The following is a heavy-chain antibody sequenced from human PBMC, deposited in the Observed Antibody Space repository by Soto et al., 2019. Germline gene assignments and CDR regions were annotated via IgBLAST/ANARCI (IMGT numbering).Heavy chain of an antibody. Sequence: GGSLRLSCAASGFTFSSYGMHWVRQAPGKGLEWVAVISYDGSNKYYADSVKGRFTISRDNSKNTLYLQMNSLRAEDTAVYYCAKDRGRSSVAAAGTFDYWGQGXLVTVSS. CDR1: GFTFSSYG. V-gene: IGHV3-30*18. D-gene: IGHD6-13*01. J-gene: IGHJ4*02. CDR2: ISYDGSNK. CDR3: AKDRGRSSVAAAGTFDY.